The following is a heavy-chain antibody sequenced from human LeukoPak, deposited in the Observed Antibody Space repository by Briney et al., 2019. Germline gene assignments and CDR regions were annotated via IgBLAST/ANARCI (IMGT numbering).Heavy chain of an antibody. CDR3: ATVGGPMVRGFIIPQVFDH. J-gene: IGHJ4*02. Sequence: GGSLRLSCAASGFTFSNYEMNWVRQAPGKGLEWVSYISGSDTTYYADSVKGRFTVSRDNAKNSLYLQMNSLRAEDTAVYYCATVGGPMVRGFIIPQVFDHWGQGTLVTVSS. V-gene: IGHV3-48*03. D-gene: IGHD3-10*01. CDR1: GFTFSNYE. CDR2: ISGSDTT.